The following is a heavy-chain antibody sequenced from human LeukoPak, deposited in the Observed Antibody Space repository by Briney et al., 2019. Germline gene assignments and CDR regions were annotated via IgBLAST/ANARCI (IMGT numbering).Heavy chain of an antibody. CDR1: GYAFSSHP. D-gene: IGHD3-10*01. J-gene: IGHJ1*01. CDR2: ISAYSGNT. CDR3: ARGSSSQYSRF. V-gene: IGHV1-18*01. Sequence: ASVTVSCKASGYAFSSHPVSWVRQAPGQGLEWMGWISAYSGNTSYAQRFQGRVTMSTEASTNTAYMELTSLRSDDTAIYFCARGSSSQYSRFWGQGTLVTVSS.